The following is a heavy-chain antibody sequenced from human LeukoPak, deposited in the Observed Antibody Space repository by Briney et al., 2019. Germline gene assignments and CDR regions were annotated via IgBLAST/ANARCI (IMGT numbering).Heavy chain of an antibody. CDR3: ARVAVRGARGTPIDY. CDR1: GGSISSYY. V-gene: IGHV4-59*01. CDR2: IYYSGST. J-gene: IGHJ4*02. Sequence: SETLSLTCTVSGGSISSYYWSWVRQPPGKGLEWIGYIYYSGSTNYNPSLKSRVTISVDTSKNQFSLKLSSVTAADTAVYYCARVAVRGARGTPIDYWGQGTLVTVSS. D-gene: IGHD3-10*01.